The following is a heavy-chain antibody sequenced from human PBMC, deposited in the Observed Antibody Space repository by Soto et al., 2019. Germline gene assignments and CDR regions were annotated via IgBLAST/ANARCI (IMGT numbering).Heavy chain of an antibody. CDR3: AREYGIYYDSSGYFDAFDI. CDR2: IYHSGST. Sequence: SETLSLTCAVSGYSISSGYYWGWIRQPPGKGLEWIGSIYHSGSTYYNPSLKSRVTISVDTSKNQFSLKLSPVTAADTAVYYCAREYGIYYDSSGYFDAFDIWGQGTMVTVSS. J-gene: IGHJ3*02. V-gene: IGHV4-38-2*02. D-gene: IGHD3-22*01. CDR1: GYSISSGYY.